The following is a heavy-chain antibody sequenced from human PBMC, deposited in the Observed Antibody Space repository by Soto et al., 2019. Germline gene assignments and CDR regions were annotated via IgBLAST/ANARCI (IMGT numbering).Heavy chain of an antibody. D-gene: IGHD2-21*02. V-gene: IGHV4-31*03. Sequence: QVQLRESGPGLVKPSQTLSLTCTVSGGSISSSDYYWSWIRQHPGKGVQWIGYSYYSGSAYYNPSLNTRDTVPVDTCKNESSLKVTTVNAAAAAMYYCAREVSPNTRDCYTVLAHWFDHWGPRTLVAVSP. CDR1: GGSISSSDYY. CDR3: AREVSPNTRDCYTVLAHWFDH. CDR2: SYYSGSA. J-gene: IGHJ5*02.